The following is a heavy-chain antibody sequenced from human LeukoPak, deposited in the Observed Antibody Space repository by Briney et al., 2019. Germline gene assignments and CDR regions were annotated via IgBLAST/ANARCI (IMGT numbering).Heavy chain of an antibody. V-gene: IGHV3-30*02. D-gene: IGHD3-22*01. CDR2: IRYDGSNK. Sequence: GGSLRLSCAASGFTFSSYWMSWVRQAPGKGLEWVAFIRYDGSNKYYADSVKGRFTISRDNSKNTLYLQMNSLRAEDTAVYYCAKDSVLYYYDSSGYAPFEYWGQGTLVTVSS. CDR3: AKDSVLYYYDSSGYAPFEY. J-gene: IGHJ4*02. CDR1: GFTFSSYW.